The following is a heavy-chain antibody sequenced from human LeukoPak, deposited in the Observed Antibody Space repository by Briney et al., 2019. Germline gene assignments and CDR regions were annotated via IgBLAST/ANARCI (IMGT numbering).Heavy chain of an antibody. V-gene: IGHV3-7*03. CDR1: GFIFRSNW. CDR3: ARSIPYGTTWYGRSDY. D-gene: IGHD6-13*01. Sequence: GGSLRLSCAASGFIFRSNWMHWVRQAPGKGLEWVANIKPDGTTKFYVDSVKGRFTISRDNALNSLYLQMNSLRAEDTAIYYCARSIPYGTTWYGRSDYWGQGTLVTVSS. J-gene: IGHJ4*02. CDR2: IKPDGTTK.